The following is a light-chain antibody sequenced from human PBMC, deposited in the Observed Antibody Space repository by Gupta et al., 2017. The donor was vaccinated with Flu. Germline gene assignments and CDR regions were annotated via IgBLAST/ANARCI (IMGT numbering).Light chain of an antibody. Sequence: EIVLTQSPATLSLSPGERATLSCRASQSVSSYLAWYQQKPGQAPRLLIYDASKRATGVPARFSGSGSGTXFTLTIXSLEPEDFAVYYCQHRSTWPRTFGXGTKVEIK. CDR1: QSVSSY. CDR2: DAS. V-gene: IGKV3-11*01. CDR3: QHRSTWPRT. J-gene: IGKJ1*01.